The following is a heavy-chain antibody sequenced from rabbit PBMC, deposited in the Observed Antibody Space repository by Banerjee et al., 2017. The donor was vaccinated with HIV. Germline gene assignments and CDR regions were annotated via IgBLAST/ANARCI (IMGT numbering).Heavy chain of an antibody. D-gene: IGHD1-1*01. Sequence: QLKESGGGLVQPGGSLKLSCKASGFDFSSYYMSWVRQAPGKGLEWIGYIDPVFGSTYYASWVNGRFTISSDNAQNTVDLQMNSLTAADTATYFCASASSSGYYGYYFNLWGPGTLVTVS. CDR2: IDPVFGST. J-gene: IGHJ4*01. CDR3: ASASSSGYYGYYFNL. V-gene: IGHV1S7*01. CDR1: GFDFSSYY.